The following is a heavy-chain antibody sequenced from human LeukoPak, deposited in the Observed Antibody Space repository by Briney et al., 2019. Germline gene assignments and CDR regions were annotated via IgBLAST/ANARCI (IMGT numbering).Heavy chain of an antibody. Sequence: GGSLRLSCAASGFTYSNYAMNWVRQAPGKGLEWVSVIYSGGSTYYADSVKGRFTISRDNAKNSLYLQMNSLRAEDTAVYYCARTRSYGDYWGQGTLVLVSS. CDR1: GFTYSNYA. CDR3: ARTRSYGDY. CDR2: IYSGGST. D-gene: IGHD3-16*01. V-gene: IGHV3-66*01. J-gene: IGHJ4*02.